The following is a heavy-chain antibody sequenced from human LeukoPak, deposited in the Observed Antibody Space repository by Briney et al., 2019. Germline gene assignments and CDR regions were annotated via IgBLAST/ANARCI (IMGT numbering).Heavy chain of an antibody. CDR1: GGSVSSGSYY. CDR2: FYYSGST. D-gene: IGHD1-26*01. V-gene: IGHV4-61*01. CDR3: ARGQGGNYYLNYFDY. Sequence: SETLSLTCTVSGGSVSSGSYYCSWIRQPPGKGLEWIGHFYYSGSTNYNTSLRSRVTISVDTSRNQFSLRLTSVTAADTAVYYCARGQGGNYYLNYFDYWGQGALVTVSS. J-gene: IGHJ4*02.